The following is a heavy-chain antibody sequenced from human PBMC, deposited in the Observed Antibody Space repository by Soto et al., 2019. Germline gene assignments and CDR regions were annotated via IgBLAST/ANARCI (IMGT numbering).Heavy chain of an antibody. D-gene: IGHD3-10*01. V-gene: IGHV1-69*02. CDR2: IIPILGIA. J-gene: IGHJ6*02. CDR1: GGTFSSYT. CDR3: ARSYYGSVNYYGMDV. Sequence: SVKVSCKASGGTFSSYTISWVRQAPGQGLEWMGRIIPILGIANYAQKFQGRVTITADKSTSTAYMELSSLRSEDTAVYYCARSYYGSVNYYGMDVWGQGTTVTVSS.